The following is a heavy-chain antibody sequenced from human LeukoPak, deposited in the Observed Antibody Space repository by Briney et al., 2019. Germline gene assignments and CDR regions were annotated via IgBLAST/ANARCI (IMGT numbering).Heavy chain of an antibody. CDR3: ARTYYYGSGILTTFDP. CDR1: GGPISSYY. D-gene: IGHD3-10*01. CDR2: IYTSGST. V-gene: IGHV4-4*07. Sequence: SETLSLTCTVSGGPISSYYWSWIRQPAGKGLEWIGRIYTSGSTNYNPSLESRVTMSVDTSKNQFSLKLSSVTAADTAVYYCARTYYYGSGILTTFDPWGQGTLVTVSS. J-gene: IGHJ5*02.